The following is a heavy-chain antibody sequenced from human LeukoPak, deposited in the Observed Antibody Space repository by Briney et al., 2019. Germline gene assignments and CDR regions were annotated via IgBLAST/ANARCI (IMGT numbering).Heavy chain of an antibody. V-gene: IGHV4-59*11. J-gene: IGHJ5*02. CDR3: GRGGQYFDP. CDR2: ISDSGST. CDR1: GGSISGHY. Sequence: PSETLSLTCVVSGGSISGHYWSWIRQPPGEGLEWIGFISDSGSTTYNPALESRVTILVDTSKNQFSLKLRSVTAADTAVYFCGRGGQYFDPWGQGTLVIVSS. D-gene: IGHD3-16*01.